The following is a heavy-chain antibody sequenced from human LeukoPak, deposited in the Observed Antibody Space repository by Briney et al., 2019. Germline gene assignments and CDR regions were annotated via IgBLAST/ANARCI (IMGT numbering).Heavy chain of an antibody. D-gene: IGHD6-19*01. CDR2: IKQDGSGK. J-gene: IGHJ4*02. CDR1: GFTFRNYW. V-gene: IGHV3-7*01. CDR3: ARGGEQWQVPVFFDY. Sequence: PGVSLRHSCAASGFTFRNYWMTWVRHAPGKELEWVANIKQDGSGKYYVDSVRGRFTISRDNAKNSLFLQLSSLRGEDTAVYYCARGGEQWQVPVFFDYWGQGTLVTVSS.